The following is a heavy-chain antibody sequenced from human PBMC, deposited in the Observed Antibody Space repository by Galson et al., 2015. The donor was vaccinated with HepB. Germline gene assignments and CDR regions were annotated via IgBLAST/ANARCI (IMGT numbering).Heavy chain of an antibody. D-gene: IGHD3-22*01. CDR1: GYTFTSYA. V-gene: IGHV1-3*01. Sequence: SVKVSCKASGYTFTSYAMHWVRQAPGQRLEWMGWINAGNGNTKYSQKFQGRVTITRDTSASTAYMELSSLRSEDTAVYYCARGPRITMIVVVTLFDYWGQGTLVTVSS. J-gene: IGHJ4*02. CDR2: INAGNGNT. CDR3: ARGPRITMIVVVTLFDY.